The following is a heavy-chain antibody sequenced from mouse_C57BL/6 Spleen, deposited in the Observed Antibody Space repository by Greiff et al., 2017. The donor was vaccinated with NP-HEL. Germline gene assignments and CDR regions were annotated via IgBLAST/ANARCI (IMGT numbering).Heavy chain of an antibody. J-gene: IGHJ1*03. CDR1: GFNIKNTY. CDR3: ARRNYGSSIWYFDV. V-gene: IGHV14-3*01. CDR2: IDPANGNT. D-gene: IGHD1-1*01. Sequence: EVQLQQSVAELVRPGASVKLSCTASGFNIKNTYMHWVKQRPDQGLEWIGRIDPANGNTKYAPKFQGKATITADTSSNTAYLQLRSLTSEDTAIYYDARRNYGSSIWYFDVWGTGTTVTVSS.